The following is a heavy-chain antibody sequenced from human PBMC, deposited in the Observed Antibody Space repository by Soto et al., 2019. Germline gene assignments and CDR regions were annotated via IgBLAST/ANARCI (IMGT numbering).Heavy chain of an antibody. CDR2: ISSSSSYI. CDR1: GFTFSSYS. V-gene: IGHV3-21*01. J-gene: IGHJ6*02. Sequence: GSLRLSCAASGFTFSSYSMNWVRQAPGKGLEWVSSISSSSSYIYYADSVKGRFTISRDNAKNSLYLQMSSLRAEDTAVYYCARDLYYDFWSGYSDGGMDVWGQGTTVTVSS. CDR3: ARDLYYDFWSGYSDGGMDV. D-gene: IGHD3-3*01.